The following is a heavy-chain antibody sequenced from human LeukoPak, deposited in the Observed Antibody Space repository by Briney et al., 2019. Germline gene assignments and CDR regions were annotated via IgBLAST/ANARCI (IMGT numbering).Heavy chain of an antibody. Sequence: GSLRLSCAASGFTFSSYSMNWVRQAPGKGLEWIGEINHSGSTNYNPSLKSRVTISVDTSKNQFSLKLSSVTAADTAVYYCARRGSSGWYGGRWNTEYYFDYWGQGTLVTVSS. CDR1: GFTFSSYS. V-gene: IGHV4-34*01. J-gene: IGHJ4*02. CDR2: INHSGST. D-gene: IGHD6-19*01. CDR3: ARRGSSGWYGGRWNTEYYFDY.